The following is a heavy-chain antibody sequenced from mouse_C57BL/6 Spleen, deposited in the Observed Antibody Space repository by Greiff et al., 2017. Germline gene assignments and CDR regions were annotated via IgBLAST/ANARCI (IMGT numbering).Heavy chain of an antibody. D-gene: IGHD2-4*01. CDR3: ARYYDYDGYFDV. CDR2: IYPGSGST. J-gene: IGHJ1*03. CDR1: GYTFTSYW. V-gene: IGHV1-55*01. Sequence: QVQLQQPGAELVKPGASVKMSCKASGYTFTSYWITWVKQRPGQGLEWIGDIYPGSGSTNYNEKFKSKATLTVDTSSSTAHMQLSSLTSEDSAVYYCARYYDYDGYFDVWGTGTTVTVSS.